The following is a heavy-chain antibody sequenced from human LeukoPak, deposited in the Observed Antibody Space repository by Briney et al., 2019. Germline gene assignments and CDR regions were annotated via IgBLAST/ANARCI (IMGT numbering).Heavy chain of an antibody. Sequence: GGSLRLPFTAAGFTFSNYGIHWVRQDPGKGLVWGAFISFDGDTQYYAVSVKGRFTIFRDNSKKTLYLRMNSLRIEDTSVYYCARDDYGFDTWGQGTLVTVS. CDR3: ARDDYGFDT. CDR1: GFTFSNYG. D-gene: IGHD4-17*01. J-gene: IGHJ5*02. CDR2: ISFDGDTQ. V-gene: IGHV3-30*03.